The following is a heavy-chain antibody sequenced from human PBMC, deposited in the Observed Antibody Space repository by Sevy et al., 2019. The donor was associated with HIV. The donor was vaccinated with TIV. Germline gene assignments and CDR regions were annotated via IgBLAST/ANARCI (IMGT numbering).Heavy chain of an antibody. J-gene: IGHJ4*02. V-gene: IGHV3-21*01. CDR2: ISSSSSYI. Sequence: GGSLRLSCAASGFIFSNYNMNWVRQAPGKGLEWVSSISSSSSYIYYADSVKGRFTISRDNAKNSLYLQMNSLRAEDTAEYYCAGENYYDSTAYRFDYWGQGTLVTVSS. CDR1: GFIFSNYN. CDR3: AGENYYDSTAYRFDY. D-gene: IGHD3-22*01.